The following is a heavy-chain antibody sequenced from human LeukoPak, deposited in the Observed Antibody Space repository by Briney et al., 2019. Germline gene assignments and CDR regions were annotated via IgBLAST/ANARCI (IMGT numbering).Heavy chain of an antibody. Sequence: GGSLRLSCAASGFTVSSNYMSRVRQAPGKGLEWVSVIYSGGSTYYADSVKGRFTISRDNSKNTLYLQMNSLRAEDTAVYYCAMTTVAGTFDYWGQGTLVTVSS. V-gene: IGHV3-53*01. CDR3: AMTTVAGTFDY. CDR2: IYSGGST. J-gene: IGHJ4*02. CDR1: GFTVSSNY. D-gene: IGHD6-19*01.